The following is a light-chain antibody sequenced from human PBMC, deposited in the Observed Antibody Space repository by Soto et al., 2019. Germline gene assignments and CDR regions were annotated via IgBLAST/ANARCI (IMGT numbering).Light chain of an antibody. CDR3: QQDGSSTWT. CDR2: GAS. V-gene: IGKV3-20*01. CDR1: QSVSSSY. J-gene: IGKJ1*01. Sequence: EIVLTQSPGTLSLSPGERATLSCRASQSVSSSYLAWYQQKPGQAPRHLIYGASSRATGIPDRFSGSGSGTDFTLTISRLEPEDFAVYYCQQDGSSTWTFGQGTKGEIK.